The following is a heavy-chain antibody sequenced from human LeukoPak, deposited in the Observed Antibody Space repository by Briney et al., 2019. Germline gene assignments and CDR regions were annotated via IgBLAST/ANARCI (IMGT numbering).Heavy chain of an antibody. J-gene: IGHJ4*02. CDR2: INNAGSST. Sequence: GGSLRLSCAASGLGFSDYWMHWVRHAPGKGLVWVSRINNAGSSTGYADSVKGRFTISRDNAKNTLYLQMSSLRAEDTAVYYCARGPAANSGSYYVGDNWGQGSLVIVSS. V-gene: IGHV3-74*01. CDR1: GLGFSDYW. D-gene: IGHD1-26*01. CDR3: ARGPAANSGSYYVGDN.